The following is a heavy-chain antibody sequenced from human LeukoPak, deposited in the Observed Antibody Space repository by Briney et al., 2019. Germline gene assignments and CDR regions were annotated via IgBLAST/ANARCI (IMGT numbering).Heavy chain of an antibody. V-gene: IGHV1-18*01. CDR1: GYTFTSYG. CDR3: ARDIVSSFLKGATVTHVFDY. Sequence: GASVKVSCKASGYTFTSYGISWVRQAPGQGLEWMGWISPYNGNTNYAQKLQGRVTMTTDTSTSTAYMELRSLRSDDTAVYYCARDIVSSFLKGATVTHVFDYWGQGTLVTVSS. D-gene: IGHD4-17*01. J-gene: IGHJ4*02. CDR2: ISPYNGNT.